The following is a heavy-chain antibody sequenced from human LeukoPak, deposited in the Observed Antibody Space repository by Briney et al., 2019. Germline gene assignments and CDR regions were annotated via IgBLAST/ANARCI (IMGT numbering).Heavy chain of an antibody. V-gene: IGHV4-61*02. CDR1: GGSISSGNYY. Sequence: PSETLSLTCTVSGGSISSGNYYWSWIRQPAEKGLEWIGRIYTTGSTNYNPSLKSRVTISVDTSKNQFSLKLSSVTAADTAVYYCARMYSRGPFDYWGQGTLVTVSS. CDR3: ARMYSRGPFDY. CDR2: IYTTGST. D-gene: IGHD6-13*01. J-gene: IGHJ4*02.